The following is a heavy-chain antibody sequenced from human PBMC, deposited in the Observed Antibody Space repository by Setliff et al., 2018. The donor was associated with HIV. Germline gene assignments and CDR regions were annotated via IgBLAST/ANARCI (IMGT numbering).Heavy chain of an antibody. CDR3: ARHPSRDSRWELDY. CDR1: GGSISSSSYY. Sequence: PSETLSLTCTVSGGSISSSSYYWGWIRQPPGKGLAWIGSIYYSGSTYYNPSLKSRVTISVDTSKNQFSLKLSSVTAADTAVYYCARHPSRDSRWELDYWGQGTLVTVSS. J-gene: IGHJ4*02. D-gene: IGHD1-26*01. CDR2: IYYSGST. V-gene: IGHV4-39*01.